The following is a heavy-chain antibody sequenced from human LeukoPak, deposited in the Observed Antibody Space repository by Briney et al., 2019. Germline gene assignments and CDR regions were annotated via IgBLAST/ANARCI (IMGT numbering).Heavy chain of an antibody. D-gene: IGHD5-24*01. J-gene: IGHJ4*02. CDR3: ARHMLGGYNIYYFDY. CDR2: IYYSGST. CDR1: GGSISSSSYY. V-gene: IGHV4-39*01. Sequence: SETLSLTCSVSGGSISSSSYYWGWIRQPPGKGLEWIGSIYYSGSTYYNPSLKSRVTVSVDTSKNQFSLKLSSVTAADTAVYYRARHMLGGYNIYYFDYWGQGTLVTVSS.